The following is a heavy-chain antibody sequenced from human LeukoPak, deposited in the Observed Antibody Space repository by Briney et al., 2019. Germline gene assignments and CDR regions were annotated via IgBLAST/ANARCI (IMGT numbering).Heavy chain of an antibody. CDR1: GGSISSYY. D-gene: IGHD3-10*02. CDR2: IYYSGST. Sequence: PSETLSLTCTVSGGSISSYYWSWIRQPPGKGLEWIGYIYYSGSTNYNPSLKSRVTISVDTSKNQFSLKLTSVTAADTAMFYCARQMLGSDIFNIWGQGTMVTVSS. V-gene: IGHV4-59*08. J-gene: IGHJ3*02. CDR3: ARQMLGSDIFNI.